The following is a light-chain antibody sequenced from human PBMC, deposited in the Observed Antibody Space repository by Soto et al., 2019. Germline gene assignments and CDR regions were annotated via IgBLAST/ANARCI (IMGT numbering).Light chain of an antibody. CDR2: RNN. CDR3: AAWDAGVSGPA. J-gene: IGLJ2*01. V-gene: IGLV1-47*01. Sequence: VLTQPPSASGTPGQRVPISCSGSSSNIGSKYVYWYQQLPGTAPKLLMYRNNQRPSGVPDRFSGSKSGTSASLAISGLRSEDEADYYCAAWDAGVSGPAFGGGTKLTVL. CDR1: SSNIGSKY.